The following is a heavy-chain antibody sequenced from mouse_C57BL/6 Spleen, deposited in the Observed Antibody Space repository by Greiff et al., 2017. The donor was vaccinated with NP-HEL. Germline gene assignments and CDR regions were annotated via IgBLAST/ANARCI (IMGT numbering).Heavy chain of an antibody. CDR1: GYTFTSYW. V-gene: IGHV1-61*01. D-gene: IGHD1-1*01. Sequence: VQLQQPGAELVRPGSSVKLSCKASGYTFTSYWMDWVKQRPGQGLEWIGNIYPSDSETHYNQKFKDKATLTVDKSSSTAYRQLSSLTSEDSAVYYCAREGFYYGSSPYYFDYWGQGTTLTVSS. CDR3: AREGFYYGSSPYYFDY. CDR2: IYPSDSET. J-gene: IGHJ2*01.